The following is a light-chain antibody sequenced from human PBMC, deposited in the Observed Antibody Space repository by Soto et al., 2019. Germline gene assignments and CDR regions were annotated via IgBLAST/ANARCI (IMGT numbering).Light chain of an antibody. CDR1: QSVSSSY. CDR2: GAS. CDR3: QQYGSSPTT. J-gene: IGKJ1*01. V-gene: IGKV3-20*01. Sequence: EIVLTQSPATLSLSPGERATLSCSASQSVSSSYLAWYQQKPGQAPRRLIFGASFRATGIPDRFSGSGSGTDFTLTISRLEPEDFAVYYCQQYGSSPTTFGQGTKVDIK.